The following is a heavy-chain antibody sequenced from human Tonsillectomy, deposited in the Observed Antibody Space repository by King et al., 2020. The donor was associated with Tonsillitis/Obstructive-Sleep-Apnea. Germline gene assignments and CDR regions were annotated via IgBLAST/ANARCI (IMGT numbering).Heavy chain of an antibody. J-gene: IGHJ3*02. V-gene: IGHV4-39*01. D-gene: IGHD4-17*01. CDR3: ARPIDGDEDDAFDI. CDR2: IYYSGST. Sequence: QLQESGPGLVKPSETLSLTCTVSGGSISSSSYYWGWIRQPPGKGLEWIGSIYYSGSTYYNPSLKSRVTISVDTSKNQFSLKLSYVTAADTAVYYCARPIDGDEDDAFDIWGQGTMVTVSS. CDR1: GGSISSSSYY.